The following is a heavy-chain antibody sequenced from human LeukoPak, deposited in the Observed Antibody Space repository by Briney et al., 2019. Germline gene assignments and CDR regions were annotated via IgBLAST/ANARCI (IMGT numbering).Heavy chain of an antibody. J-gene: IGHJ6*03. CDR3: EIGASSIMLMVDAVHGMMNYYYYKDV. V-gene: IGHV4-34*01. Sequence: PSETLSLTCAVYGGSFSGYYWSWIRQPPGKGLEWIGEINHSGSTNYNPSLKSRVTISLETSKNQLSLKLSSVIAEDTAVYYCEIGASSIMLMVDAVHGMMNYYYYKDVWGKGTTVTVSS. D-gene: IGHD2-8*01. CDR2: INHSGST. CDR1: GGSFSGYY.